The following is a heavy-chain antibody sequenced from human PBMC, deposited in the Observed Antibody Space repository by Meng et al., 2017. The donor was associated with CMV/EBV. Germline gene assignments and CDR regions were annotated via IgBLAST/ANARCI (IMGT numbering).Heavy chain of an antibody. J-gene: IGHJ4*02. CDR1: CEPFVSYF. V-gene: IGHV4-4*07. CDR2: IYTSGST. Sequence: QVDVGEAGRGLVEPSDHLSLTVTVYCEPFVSYFWSWIRQPAGKGLEWIGRIYTSGSTKHNPSLNSRVTMSVDTSKNQFSLKLSSVTAADTAVYYCARDSSGWYPHFDYWGQGTLVTVSS. CDR3: ARDSSGWYPHFDY. D-gene: IGHD6-19*01.